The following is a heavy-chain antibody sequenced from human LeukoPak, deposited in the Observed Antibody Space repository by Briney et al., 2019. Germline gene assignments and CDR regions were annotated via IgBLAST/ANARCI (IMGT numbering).Heavy chain of an antibody. J-gene: IGHJ4*02. CDR2: INFDGSST. Sequence: LSGGSLRLSCAASGFSFSTSWMHWVRQAPGKGLVWVSRINFDGSSTSYADSVKGRFTFSRDNMKNTLWLQMHSLRVEDTAVYYCVTYETTSWSFDSWGQGILVTVSS. CDR3: VTYETTSWSFDS. D-gene: IGHD2-2*01. CDR1: GFSFSTSW. V-gene: IGHV3-74*01.